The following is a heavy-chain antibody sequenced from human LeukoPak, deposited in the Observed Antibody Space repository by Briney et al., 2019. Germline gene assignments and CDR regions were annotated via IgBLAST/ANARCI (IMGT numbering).Heavy chain of an antibody. CDR3: TTSSQSVRVKAEFDY. J-gene: IGHJ4*02. CDR2: IKSKTDGGTT. Sequence: GGSLRLSCAASGFTFSNAWMSWVRQAPGKGLEWVGCIKSKTDGGTTDYAAPVKGRFTISRDDSKNTLYLQMNSLKTEDTAVYYCTTSSQSVRVKAEFDYWGQGTLVTVSS. CDR1: GFTFSNAW. V-gene: IGHV3-15*01. D-gene: IGHD2-15*01.